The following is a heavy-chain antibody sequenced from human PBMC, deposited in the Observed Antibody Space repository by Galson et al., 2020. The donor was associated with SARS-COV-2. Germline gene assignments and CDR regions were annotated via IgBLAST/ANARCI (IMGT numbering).Heavy chain of an antibody. D-gene: IGHD2-15*01. CDR2: INSDGSIT. CDR1: GFSFSNYW. V-gene: IGHV3-74*01. Sequence: GESLKISCAASGFSFSNYWMHWLRQAPGKGLVWVSRINSDGSITTYADSVKGRFTISRDNTKNTLYLQMNSLRVEDTAVYYCARAPTLRGGYIDYWGEGTLVTVSS. CDR3: ARAPTLRGGYIDY. J-gene: IGHJ4*02.